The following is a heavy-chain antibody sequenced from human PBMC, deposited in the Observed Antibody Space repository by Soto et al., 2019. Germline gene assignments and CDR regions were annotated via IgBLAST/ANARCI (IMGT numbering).Heavy chain of an antibody. V-gene: IGHV4-34*01. CDR1: GGSFSGYY. CDR2: INHSGST. D-gene: IGHD3-16*01. CDR3: AITLGGSYNWFDP. Sequence: SETLSLTCAVYGGSFSGYYWSWIRQPPGKGLEWIGEINHSGSTNYNPSLKSRVTISVDTSKNQFSLKLSSVTAADTAVYYCAITLGGSYNWFDPWGQGTLVTVSS. J-gene: IGHJ5*02.